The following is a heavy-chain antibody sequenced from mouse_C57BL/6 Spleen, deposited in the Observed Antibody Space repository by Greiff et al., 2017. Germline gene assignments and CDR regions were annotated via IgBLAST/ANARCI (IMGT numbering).Heavy chain of an antibody. CDR2: INPNNGGT. V-gene: IGHV1-26*01. Sequence: VQLQQSGPELVKPGASVKISCKASGYTFTDYYMNWVKQSHGKSLEWIGDINPNNGGTSYNQKFKGKATLTVDKSSSTAYMERRSLTSEDSAVYYCARGGSSGLYYAMDYWGQGTSVTVSS. CDR1: GYTFTDYY. J-gene: IGHJ4*01. CDR3: ARGGSSGLYYAMDY. D-gene: IGHD3-2*02.